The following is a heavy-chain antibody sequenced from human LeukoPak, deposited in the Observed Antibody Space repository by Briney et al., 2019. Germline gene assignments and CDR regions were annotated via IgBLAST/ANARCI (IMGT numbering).Heavy chain of an antibody. CDR1: RFIFSSYN. Sequence: GGSLRLSCAASRFIFSSYNMSWVRQAPGKGLEWVSAISGSGDSTYYADSVKGRFTISRDNSKNTLYLQMNSLRAEDTAVYYCAKDHGSGSYIWGQGTLVTVSS. CDR2: ISGSGDST. J-gene: IGHJ4*02. D-gene: IGHD3-10*01. CDR3: AKDHGSGSYI. V-gene: IGHV3-23*01.